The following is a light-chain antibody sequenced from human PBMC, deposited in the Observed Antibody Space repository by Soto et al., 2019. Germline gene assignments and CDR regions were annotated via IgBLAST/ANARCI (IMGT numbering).Light chain of an antibody. Sequence: QSALTQPRSVSGSPGHPVTISCTGTSSDVGNYNYVSWYQQHPGKAPKLMIYDVAKRPSGVPDRFSGSKSGNTASLTISGLQAEDEADYYCCSYAGSYTWVFGGGTQLTVL. CDR3: CSYAGSYTWV. V-gene: IGLV2-11*01. J-gene: IGLJ3*02. CDR1: SSDVGNYNY. CDR2: DVA.